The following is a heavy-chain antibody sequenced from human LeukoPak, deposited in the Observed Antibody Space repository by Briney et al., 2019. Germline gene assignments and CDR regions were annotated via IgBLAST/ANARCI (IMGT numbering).Heavy chain of an antibody. D-gene: IGHD3-3*01. V-gene: IGHV4-39*01. CDR2: IYYSGST. Sequence: SETLSLTCTVSGGSISSSSYYWGWIRQPPGKGLERIGSIYYSGSTYYNPSPKSRVTISVDASKNQFSLKLSSVTAADTAVYYCARTYYDFWSGYYDWGQGTLVTVSS. CDR1: GGSISSSSYY. CDR3: ARTYYDFWSGYYD. J-gene: IGHJ4*02.